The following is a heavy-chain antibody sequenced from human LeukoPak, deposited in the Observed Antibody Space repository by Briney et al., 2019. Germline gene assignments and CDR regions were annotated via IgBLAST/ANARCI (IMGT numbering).Heavy chain of an antibody. CDR1: GFTFSSYE. Sequence: GGSLRLSCAASGFTFSSYEMNWVRQAPGKGLEWVAYITSSGSATYFADSVKGRFTISRDNAKNSLYLQMNSLRAEDTAVYYCARPSRPYRSSEYFQHWGQGTLVIVSS. D-gene: IGHD6-13*01. CDR2: ITSSGSAT. J-gene: IGHJ1*01. V-gene: IGHV3-48*03. CDR3: ARPSRPYRSSEYFQH.